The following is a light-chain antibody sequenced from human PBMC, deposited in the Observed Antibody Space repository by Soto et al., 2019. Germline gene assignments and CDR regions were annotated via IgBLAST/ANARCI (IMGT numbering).Light chain of an antibody. CDR2: EVS. CDR1: SSDIGGYNF. CDR3: YSYTTSSTLV. Sequence: QSVLTQPASVSGSPGQSISSACTGSSSDIGGYNFVSWYQQHPGKAPKLMIYEVSNRPSGVSNRFSGSKSGNTASLTISGLQAEDEADYYCYSYTTSSTLVFGGGTKVTVL. V-gene: IGLV2-14*01. J-gene: IGLJ2*01.